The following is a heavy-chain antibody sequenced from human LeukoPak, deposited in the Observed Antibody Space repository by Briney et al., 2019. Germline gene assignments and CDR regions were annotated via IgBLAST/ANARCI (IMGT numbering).Heavy chain of an antibody. CDR2: VYPGDSDT. CDR3: ARRYNTQFFDY. J-gene: IGHJ4*02. Sequence: GESLKISCQGSGYSFTSYWIGWVRQMPGKGLEWMGTVYPGDSDTIYSPSFQGQVTISADKSIRTAFLQWSSLKASDTAMYFCARRYNTQFFDYWGQGTLVTVSS. V-gene: IGHV5-51*01. CDR1: GYSFTSYW. D-gene: IGHD1-14*01.